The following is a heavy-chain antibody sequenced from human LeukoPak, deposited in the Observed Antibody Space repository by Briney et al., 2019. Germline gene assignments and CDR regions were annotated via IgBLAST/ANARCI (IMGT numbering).Heavy chain of an antibody. Sequence: ASVKVSCKASGYTFTGYYIHWVRQAPGQGLEWMGWINPNSGGTNYAQKFQGRVTMTRDTSISTAYMELSRLRSDDTALYHCASDRGYCTSTSCLLDVWGKGTTVTVSS. CDR2: INPNSGGT. D-gene: IGHD2-2*01. CDR1: GYTFTGYY. J-gene: IGHJ6*04. CDR3: ASDRGYCTSTSCLLDV. V-gene: IGHV1-2*02.